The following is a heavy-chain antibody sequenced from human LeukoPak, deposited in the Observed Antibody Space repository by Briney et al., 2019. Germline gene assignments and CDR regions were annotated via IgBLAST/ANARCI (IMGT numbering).Heavy chain of an antibody. V-gene: IGHV3-23*01. CDR2: ISGSGGST. Sequence: GGSLRLSCAAYGFTFSSYAMSWVRQAPGKGLEWVSAISGSGGSTYYADSVKGRFTISRDNSKNTLYLQMNSLRAEDTAVYYCAKDREYTMVRGVIVGYWGQGTLVTVSS. D-gene: IGHD3-10*01. J-gene: IGHJ4*02. CDR3: AKDREYTMVRGVIVGY. CDR1: GFTFSSYA.